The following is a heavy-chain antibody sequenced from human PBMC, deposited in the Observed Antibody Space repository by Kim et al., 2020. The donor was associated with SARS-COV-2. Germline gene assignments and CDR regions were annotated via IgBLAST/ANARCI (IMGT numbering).Heavy chain of an antibody. Sequence: GGSLRLSCAASGFTFSSYAMSWVRQAPGKGLEWVSAISGSGGSTYYADSVKGRFTISRDNSKKTLYLQMNSLRAEDTAVYYCAKDWRDSGSYDDAFDIWGQGTMVTVSS. CDR1: GFTFSSYA. V-gene: IGHV3-23*01. J-gene: IGHJ3*02. CDR3: AKDWRDSGSYDDAFDI. CDR2: ISGSGGST. D-gene: IGHD1-26*01.